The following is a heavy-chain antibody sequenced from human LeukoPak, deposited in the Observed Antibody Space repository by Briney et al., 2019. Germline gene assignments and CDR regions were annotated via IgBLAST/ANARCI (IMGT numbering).Heavy chain of an antibody. CDR2: INSDGSST. CDR3: ARDPRLERVARGY. J-gene: IGHJ4*02. CDR1: GFTFSSYW. D-gene: IGHD5-24*01. V-gene: IGHV3-74*01. Sequence: SGGSLRLSCAASGFTFSSYWMHWVRQAPGKGLGWVSRINSDGSSTSYAASVKGRLTISRDNAKNTLYLQMSSLRAEDTAVYYCARDPRLERVARGYWGQGTLVTVSS.